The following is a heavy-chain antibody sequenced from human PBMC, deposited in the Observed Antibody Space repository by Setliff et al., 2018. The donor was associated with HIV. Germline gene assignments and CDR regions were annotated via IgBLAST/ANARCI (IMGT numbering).Heavy chain of an antibody. J-gene: IGHJ4*02. CDR1: GFTFSSYW. Sequence: GGSLRLSCAASGFTFSSYWMTWVRQAPGKGLEWVSSMSRNTYYADSVKGRFTISRDNAENILYLQMNSLRAEDTAVYYCARVIDHGARWFFDYWGQGTPVTVSS. V-gene: IGHV3-21*04. D-gene: IGHD4-17*01. CDR3: ARVIDHGARWFFDY. CDR2: MSRNT.